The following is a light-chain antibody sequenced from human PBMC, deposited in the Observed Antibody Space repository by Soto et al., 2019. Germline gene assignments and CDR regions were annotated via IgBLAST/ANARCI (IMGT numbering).Light chain of an antibody. CDR1: SGSIASNY. Sequence: NFMLTQPHSVSESPGKTVTISCTRSSGSIASNYVQWYQQRPGSAPTTVIYEDNQRPSGVPDRFSGSIDSSSNSASLTISGLNTEDEADYYCQSYDSSNVVFGGGTKQTVL. J-gene: IGLJ2*01. V-gene: IGLV6-57*04. CDR3: QSYDSSNVV. CDR2: EDN.